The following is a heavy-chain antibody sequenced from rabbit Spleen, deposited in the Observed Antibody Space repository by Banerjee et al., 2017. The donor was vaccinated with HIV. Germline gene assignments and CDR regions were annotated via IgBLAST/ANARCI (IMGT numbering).Heavy chain of an antibody. CDR2: IYGGSSGTT. J-gene: IGHJ4*01. D-gene: IGHD3-1*01. V-gene: IGHV1S40*01. CDR1: GFDLNNYNY. Sequence: QSLEESGGGLVKPEGSLTLTCKTSGFDLNNYNYICWVRQAPGKGLEWIACIYGGSSGTTYYASWAKGRFTISKTSSTTVTLQMTSLTAADTATYFCAGDLASVVGWNFGLWGPGTLVTVS. CDR3: AGDLASVVGWNFGL.